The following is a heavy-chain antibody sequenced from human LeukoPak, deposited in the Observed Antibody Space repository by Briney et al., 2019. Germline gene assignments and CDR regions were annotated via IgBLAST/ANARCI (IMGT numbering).Heavy chain of an antibody. CDR2: ISYSGNT. J-gene: IGHJ2*01. CDR1: GGSISSYY. D-gene: IGHD6-19*01. CDR3: ARDWAEAPSSGWSYWSFDL. Sequence: SETLSLTCTVSGGSISSYYWSWIRHPPGEGLEWIVYISYSGNTNYNPSLSSRVSISVDPSQRHFSLRLSSVTAADTAVYYCARDWAEAPSSGWSYWSFDLWGRGSLVTVSS. V-gene: IGHV4-59*01.